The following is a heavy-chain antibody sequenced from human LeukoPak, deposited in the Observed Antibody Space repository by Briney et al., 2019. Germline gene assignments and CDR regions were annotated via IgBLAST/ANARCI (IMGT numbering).Heavy chain of an antibody. Sequence: GGSLRLSCAASGFTFSSYWMHWVRQAPGKGLVWVSRINTDGSSTSYADSVKGRFTISRDNAKNTLYLQMNSLRAGDTAVYYCAKSVRYSSSSEDAFDIWGQGTMVTVSS. J-gene: IGHJ3*02. V-gene: IGHV3-74*01. CDR3: AKSVRYSSSSEDAFDI. CDR1: GFTFSSYW. D-gene: IGHD6-6*01. CDR2: INTDGSST.